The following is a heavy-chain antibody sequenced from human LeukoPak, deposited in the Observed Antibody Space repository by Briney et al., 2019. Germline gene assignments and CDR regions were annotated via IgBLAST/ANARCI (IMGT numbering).Heavy chain of an antibody. J-gene: IGHJ4*02. V-gene: IGHV4-39*01. D-gene: IGHD3-22*01. Sequence: SETLSLTCTVSGGSISSSSYYWGWIRQPPGKGLEWIGSIYYSGSTYYNPSLKSRVTISVDTSKNQFSLKPSSVTAADTAVYYCASQSPIVVAIFDYWGQGTLVTVSS. CDR3: ASQSPIVVAIFDY. CDR1: GGSISSSSYY. CDR2: IYYSGST.